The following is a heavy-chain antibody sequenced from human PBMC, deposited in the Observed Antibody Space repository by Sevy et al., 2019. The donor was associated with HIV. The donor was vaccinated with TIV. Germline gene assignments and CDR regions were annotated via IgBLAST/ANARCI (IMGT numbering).Heavy chain of an antibody. CDR3: AREWGWDSNTYYPCSY. D-gene: IGHD3-22*01. J-gene: IGHJ4*02. Sequence: ASVKVSCKASGYTFIGYYMHWVRQAPGQGLEWMGRINPNSGETDYAQKFQGRVTMTRDMAISTAYMELSRLRSGDTAVYFCAREWGWDSNTYYPCSYWGQGTLVTVSS. V-gene: IGHV1-2*06. CDR2: INPNSGET. CDR1: GYTFIGYY.